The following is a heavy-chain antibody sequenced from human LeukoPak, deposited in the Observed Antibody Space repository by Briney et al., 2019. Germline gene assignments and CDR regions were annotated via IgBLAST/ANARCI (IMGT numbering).Heavy chain of an antibody. CDR2: VKQDGSEK. Sequence: GGSLRLSCAASGFTFSRYWMRWVRQAPGAGLEGVANVKQDGSEKYYADSVKGQFTISRDNAKNSLYLQMNSLRAEDTALYYCAREFKRYCGGDCYSGFDYWGQGTLVTVSS. CDR3: AREFKRYCGGDCYSGFDY. J-gene: IGHJ4*02. D-gene: IGHD2-21*02. CDR1: GFTFSRYW. V-gene: IGHV3-7*03.